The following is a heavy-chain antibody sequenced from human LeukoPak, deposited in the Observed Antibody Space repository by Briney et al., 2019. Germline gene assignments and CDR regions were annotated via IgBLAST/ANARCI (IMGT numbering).Heavy chain of an antibody. J-gene: IGHJ4*02. Sequence: SSETLSLTCTVSGGSIRNYYWTWIRQPPGMGLEFIGFIYYSGRTDYNPSLKSRVTISVDASKNQFSLSLTSVTAADTAVYYCARQLDHYDNIYYFDYWGQGTLFTVSS. CDR3: ARQLDHYDNIYYFDY. CDR2: IYYSGRT. CDR1: GGSIRNYY. V-gene: IGHV4-59*01. D-gene: IGHD3-16*01.